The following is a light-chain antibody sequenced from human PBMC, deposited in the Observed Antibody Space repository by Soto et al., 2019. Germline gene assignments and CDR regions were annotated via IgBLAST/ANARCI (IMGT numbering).Light chain of an antibody. Sequence: QSALTQPASVSGSSGQSITISCTGTSSDVGSYNLVSWHQQHPGKAPKLIIYEGDKRPSGVSNRFSGSKSGNTASPTISGLQAEDEADYYCCSYSYGSTLVFGGGTKVTVL. J-gene: IGLJ2*01. CDR3: CSYSYGSTLV. CDR2: EGD. CDR1: SSDVGSYNL. V-gene: IGLV2-23*01.